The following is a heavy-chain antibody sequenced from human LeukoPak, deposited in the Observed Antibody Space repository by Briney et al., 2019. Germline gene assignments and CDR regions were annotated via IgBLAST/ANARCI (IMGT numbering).Heavy chain of an antibody. CDR2: MNPNSGNT. D-gene: IGHD4-11*01. CDR3: ARGSKRYSNYLDDFDI. CDR1: GYTFTSYD. Sequence: GASVKVSCKASGYTFTSYDINWVRQATGQGLEWMGWMNPNSGNTGYAQEFQGRVTMTRNTSISTAYMELSSLRSEDTAVYYCARGSKRYSNYLDDFDIWGQGTMVTVSS. J-gene: IGHJ3*02. V-gene: IGHV1-8*01.